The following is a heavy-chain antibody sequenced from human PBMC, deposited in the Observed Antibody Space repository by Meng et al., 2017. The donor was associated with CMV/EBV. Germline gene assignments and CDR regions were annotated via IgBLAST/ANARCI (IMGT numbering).Heavy chain of an antibody. V-gene: IGHV4-34*01. J-gene: IGHJ6*02. Sequence: SQTLSLTGAVYGGSFSGYYWSWIRQPPGKGLEWIGEINHSGSTNYNPSLKSRVTISVDTSKNQFSLKLSPVTAADTAVYYCARGDRTIFGVVIAYGMDVWGQGTTVTVSS. D-gene: IGHD3-3*01. CDR3: ARGDRTIFGVVIAYGMDV. CDR1: GGSFSGYY. CDR2: INHSGST.